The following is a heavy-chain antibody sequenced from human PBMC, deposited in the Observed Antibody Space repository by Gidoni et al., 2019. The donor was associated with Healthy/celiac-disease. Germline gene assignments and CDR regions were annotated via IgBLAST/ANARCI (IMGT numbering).Heavy chain of an antibody. CDR1: GFTFSSYA. V-gene: IGHV3-23*01. Sequence: EVQLLESGGGLVQPGWSLRLSCAASGFTFSSYAMSWVRQAPGKGLEWVSAISGSGGSTYYADSVKGRFTISRDNSKNTLYLQMNSLRAEDTAVYYCAKGFSTSYLPLYYYYMDVWGKGTTVTVSS. J-gene: IGHJ6*03. D-gene: IGHD2-2*01. CDR3: AKGFSTSYLPLYYYYMDV. CDR2: ISGSGGST.